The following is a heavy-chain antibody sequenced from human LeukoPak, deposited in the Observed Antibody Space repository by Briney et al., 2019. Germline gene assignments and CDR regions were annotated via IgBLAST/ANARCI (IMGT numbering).Heavy chain of an antibody. CDR2: IYYSGST. J-gene: IGHJ4*02. CDR3: ARSIPWEQHYYFDY. V-gene: IGHV4-39*07. Sequence: SETLSLTCTVSGGSISSSSYYWGWIRQPPGKGLEWIGSIYYSGSTYYNPSLKSRVTISVDTSKNQFSLKLSSVTAADTAVYYCARSIPWEQHYYFDYWGQGTLVTVSS. D-gene: IGHD1-26*01. CDR1: GGSISSSSYY.